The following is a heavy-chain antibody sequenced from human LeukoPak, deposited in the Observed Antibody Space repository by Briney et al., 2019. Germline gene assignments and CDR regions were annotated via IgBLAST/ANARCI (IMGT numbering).Heavy chain of an antibody. CDR1: GYTFTTYY. CDR3: ARALTQRFLEWQNDY. CDR2: INPSDGST. Sequence: ASVKVSCKASGYTFTTYYIHWVRQAPGQGLEWMGIINPSDGSTSYAQRFQGRVTMTRDPSPHPVYMELSTLRSEDTAVYYCARALTQRFLEWQNDYWGQGTLVTVSS. D-gene: IGHD3-3*01. J-gene: IGHJ4*02. V-gene: IGHV1-46*01.